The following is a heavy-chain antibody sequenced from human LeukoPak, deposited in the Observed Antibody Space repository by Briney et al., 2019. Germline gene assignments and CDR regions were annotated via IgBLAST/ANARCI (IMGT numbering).Heavy chain of an antibody. Sequence: GGSLRLSCAASGFTFSSYAMSWVRQAPGKGLEWVSAISGSGGSTYYADSVKGRFTISRDNSKNTLYLQMNSLRAEDTAVYYCARRSEYYYDSSGYYIYWGQGTLVTVSS. CDR3: ARRSEYYYDSSGYYIY. CDR1: GFTFSSYA. J-gene: IGHJ4*02. CDR2: ISGSGGST. D-gene: IGHD3-22*01. V-gene: IGHV3-23*01.